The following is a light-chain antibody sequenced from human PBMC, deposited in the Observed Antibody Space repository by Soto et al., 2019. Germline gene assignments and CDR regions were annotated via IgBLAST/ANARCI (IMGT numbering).Light chain of an antibody. CDR3: SSYPSSSTRYV. CDR2: DVS. J-gene: IGLJ1*01. CDR1: SSDVGGYNY. V-gene: IGLV2-14*01. Sequence: QSALTQPASVSGSPGQSITISCTGTSSDVGGYNYVSWYQQHPGKAPKLMIYDVSNRPSGVSNRFSGSKSGNTASLTISGLQADDEADYYFSSYPSSSTRYVFVTGTKVTVL.